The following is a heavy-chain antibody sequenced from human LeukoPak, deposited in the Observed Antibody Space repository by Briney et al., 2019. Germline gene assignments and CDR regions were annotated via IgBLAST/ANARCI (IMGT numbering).Heavy chain of an antibody. J-gene: IGHJ4*02. CDR1: GGSISSYY. D-gene: IGHD2-21*02. Sequence: SETLSLTCTVSGGSISSYYWSWIRQPPGKGLEWIGYIYYSGSTNYNPSLKSRVTISVDTSKNQFSLKLSSVTAADTAVYYCARASKHIVVVTDWGQGTLVTVSS. CDR3: ARASKHIVVVTD. V-gene: IGHV4-59*01. CDR2: IYYSGST.